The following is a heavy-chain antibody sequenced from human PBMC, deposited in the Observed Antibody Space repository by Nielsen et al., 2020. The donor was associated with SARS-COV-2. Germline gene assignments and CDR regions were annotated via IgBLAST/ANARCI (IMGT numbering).Heavy chain of an antibody. D-gene: IGHD3-10*01. CDR1: GFTFSSYD. J-gene: IGHJ3*02. CDR3: VRGSGSYYSSDDAFDI. CDR2: IGTAGDT. Sequence: GESLKISCAASGFTFSSYDMHWVRQATGKGLEWVSAIGTAGDTYYPGSVKGRFTISRENAKNSLYLQMGSLRAGDTAVYYCVRGSGSYYSSDDAFDIWGQGTMVTVSS. V-gene: IGHV3-13*04.